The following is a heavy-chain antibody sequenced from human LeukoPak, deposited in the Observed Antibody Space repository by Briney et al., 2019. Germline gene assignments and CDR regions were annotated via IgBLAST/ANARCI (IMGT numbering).Heavy chain of an antibody. CDR1: GGFISTYY. CDR2: IYYSGST. J-gene: IGHJ4*02. CDR3: ALYYDSSGFDY. V-gene: IGHV4-59*06. D-gene: IGHD3-22*01. Sequence: SETLSLTCTVSGGFISTYYWSWIRQPPGKGLEWIGYIYYSGSTYYNPSLKSRVTISVDTSKNQFSLKLSSVTAADTAVYYCALYYDSSGFDYWGQGTLVTVSS.